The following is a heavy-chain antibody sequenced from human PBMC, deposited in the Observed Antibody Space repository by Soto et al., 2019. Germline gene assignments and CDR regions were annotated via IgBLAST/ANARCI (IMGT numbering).Heavy chain of an antibody. CDR1: GGSIGSGDYY. CDR2: VYYSGST. D-gene: IGHD3-16*01. Sequence: SETLSLTCTVSGGSIGSGDYYWSWIRQPPGKGLEWIGYVYYSGSTYYNPSLKSRVTISVDTPKNQFSLKLSSVTAADTAVYYCARAPYSLSPKYNWFGPWGQGILVTVSS. CDR3: ARAPYSLSPKYNWFGP. J-gene: IGHJ5*02. V-gene: IGHV4-30-4*01.